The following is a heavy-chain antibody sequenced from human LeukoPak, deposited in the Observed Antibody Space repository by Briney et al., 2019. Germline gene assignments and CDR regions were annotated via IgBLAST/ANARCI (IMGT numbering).Heavy chain of an antibody. J-gene: IGHJ6*03. D-gene: IGHD3-10*01. CDR3: ARYRYYGSGSYYKAPIDQRGYYYMDV. CDR1: GYTFTSYG. CDR2: IIPILDIA. Sequence: SVKVSCKASGYTFTSYGISWVRQAPGQGLEWMGRIIPILDIANYAQKFQGRVTITADKSTSTAYMELSSLRSEDTAVYYCARYRYYGSGSYYKAPIDQRGYYYMDVWGKGTTVTVSS. V-gene: IGHV1-69*04.